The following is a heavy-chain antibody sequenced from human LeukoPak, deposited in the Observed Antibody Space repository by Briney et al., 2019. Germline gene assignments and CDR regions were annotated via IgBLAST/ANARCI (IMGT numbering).Heavy chain of an antibody. CDR1: GFTFSNYA. V-gene: IGHV3-21*01. J-gene: IGHJ4*02. CDR2: ISSSSSYI. Sequence: GGSLRLSCAASGFTFSNYAMSWVRQAPGKGLEWVSSISSSSSYIYYADSVKGRFTISRDNAKNSLYLQMNSLRAEDTAVYYCARVGGYSYGPLFDYWGQGTLVTVSS. D-gene: IGHD5-18*01. CDR3: ARVGGYSYGPLFDY.